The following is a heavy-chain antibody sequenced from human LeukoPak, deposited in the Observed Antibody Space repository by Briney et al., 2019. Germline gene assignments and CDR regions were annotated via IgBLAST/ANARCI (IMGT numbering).Heavy chain of an antibody. CDR3: ARDNYDYVWGSYRYTSH. V-gene: IGHV3-53*01. Sequence: GGSLRLSCAASGFTVSSNYMSWVRQAPGKGLEWVSVIYSGGSTYYAGSVKGRFTISRDNSKNTLYLQMNSLRAEDTAVYYCARDNYDYVWGSYRYTSHWGQGTLVTVSS. CDR2: IYSGGST. CDR1: GFTVSSNY. J-gene: IGHJ4*02. D-gene: IGHD3-16*02.